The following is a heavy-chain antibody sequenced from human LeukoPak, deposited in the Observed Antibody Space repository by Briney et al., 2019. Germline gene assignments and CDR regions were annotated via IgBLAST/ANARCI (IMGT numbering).Heavy chain of an antibody. CDR3: ARTDILTGYSGDAFDI. CDR1: GYTFTSYA. J-gene: IGHJ3*02. Sequence: ASVKVSCKASGYTFTSYAMHWVRQAPGQRLEWMGWINAGNGNTKYSQKFQGRVTITRDTSASTAYMELSSLRSEDTAVYYCARTDILTGYSGDAFDIWGQGTMVTVSS. V-gene: IGHV1-3*01. CDR2: INAGNGNT. D-gene: IGHD3-9*01.